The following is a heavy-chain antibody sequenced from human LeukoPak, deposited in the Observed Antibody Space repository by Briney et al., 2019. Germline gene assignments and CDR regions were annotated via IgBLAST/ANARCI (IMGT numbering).Heavy chain of an antibody. J-gene: IGHJ4*02. CDR2: IYYTGSS. D-gene: IGHD2-15*01. Sequence: PSETLSLTCTVSGGSISYSSYYWGWIRQPPRKGLEWIGSIYYTGSSYYNPSLKSRVTISVDTSKNQFSLKLRSVTAADTAVYYCARDCSGGSCFSGPFEYWGQGTLVTVSS. CDR1: GGSISYSSYY. CDR3: ARDCSGGSCFSGPFEY. V-gene: IGHV4-39*02.